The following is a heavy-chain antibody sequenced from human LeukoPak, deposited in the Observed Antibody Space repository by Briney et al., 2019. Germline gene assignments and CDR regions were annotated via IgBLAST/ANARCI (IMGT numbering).Heavy chain of an antibody. CDR2: IRDDGRKT. CDR1: GFTFSSHG. Sequence: PGGSLRLSCVGSGFTFSSHGLHWVRQAPGKGLEWVAFIRDDGRKTHYADSLKGRFTISRDNSQNTLYLQMTSLRPDDTSLYHWARDPHLGTAVFDLWRQGTMVTVS. CDR3: ARDPHLGTAVFDL. J-gene: IGHJ3*01. V-gene: IGHV3-30*02. D-gene: IGHD3-16*01.